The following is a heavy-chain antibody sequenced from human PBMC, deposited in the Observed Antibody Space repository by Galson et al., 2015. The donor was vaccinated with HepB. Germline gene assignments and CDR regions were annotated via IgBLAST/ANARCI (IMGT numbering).Heavy chain of an antibody. V-gene: IGHV4-34*01. D-gene: IGHD2-2*01. CDR3: AITAAMTSGAFDI. CDR2: INHGGST. CDR1: GGSFSGYY. J-gene: IGHJ3*02. Sequence: QVQLQESGPGLVKPSETLSLTCAVYGGSFSGYYWSWIRQPPRKGLEWIGEINHGGSTNYNPSLKSRVTISVDTSKNQFSLKLSSVTAADTAVYYCAITAAMTSGAFDIWGQGTMVTVSS.